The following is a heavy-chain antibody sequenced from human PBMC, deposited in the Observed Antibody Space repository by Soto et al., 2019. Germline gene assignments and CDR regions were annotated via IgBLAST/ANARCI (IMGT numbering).Heavy chain of an antibody. Sequence: SETLSLTCAVSGASIISHGYYWAWIRQHTEKGLEWLGHIQYTGGATYSPSYNPSLKSRVTISVDTSKSLFSLKLTYVSAEDTAVYYCARVPTYYRESIGYQPFHSWGQGTFVTV. CDR1: GASIISHGYY. J-gene: IGHJ5*01. V-gene: IGHV4-31*11. CDR3: ARVPTYYRESIGYQPFHS. CDR2: IQYTGGATYSP. D-gene: IGHD2-21*01.